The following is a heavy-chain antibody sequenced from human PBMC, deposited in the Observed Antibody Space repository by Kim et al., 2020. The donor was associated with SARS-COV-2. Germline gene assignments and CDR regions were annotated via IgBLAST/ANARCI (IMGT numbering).Heavy chain of an antibody. CDR1: GYTFTSYG. CDR3: GRSQDYGDYGVVGF. V-gene: IGHV7-4-1*02. D-gene: IGHD4-17*01. J-gene: IGHJ4*02. Sequence: ASVKVSCKASGYTFTSYGMNWVRQAPGQGLQWMGWINTKTGNAMYAQAFTGRFVFSFDTSVDTAFLEITALKDEDTAVYYCGRSQDYGDYGVVGFWGQGTLVTVSS. CDR2: INTKTGNA.